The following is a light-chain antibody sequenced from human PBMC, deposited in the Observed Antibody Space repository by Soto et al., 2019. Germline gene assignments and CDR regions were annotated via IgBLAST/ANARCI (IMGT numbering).Light chain of an antibody. J-gene: IGKJ5*01. V-gene: IGKV3-11*01. CDR3: QQRSNWPPIT. CDR2: DAS. Sequence: SGXTQSTXTLSLSPXERATLSCRASQSVSRYLAWYQQKPGQAPRLLIYDASNRATGIPARFSGSGSGTDFTLTITGLEPEDFAVYYCQQRSNWPPITFGQGTRLEI. CDR1: QSVSRY.